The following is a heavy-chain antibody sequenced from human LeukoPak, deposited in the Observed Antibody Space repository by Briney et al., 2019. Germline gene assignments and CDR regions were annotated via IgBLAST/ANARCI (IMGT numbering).Heavy chain of an antibody. CDR3: ARDRSSGWFGSFDY. V-gene: IGHV4-59*11. D-gene: IGHD6-19*01. CDR2: VYYSGST. CDR1: GGSMKSLY. Sequence: SETLSLTCSVSGGSMKSLYWTWIRRPPGGALEWIGYVYYSGSTKYNPSLESRVTISVDTSKNQFSLKLTSVTPADTAVYYCARDRSSGWFGSFDYWGQGLLVTVSS. J-gene: IGHJ4*02.